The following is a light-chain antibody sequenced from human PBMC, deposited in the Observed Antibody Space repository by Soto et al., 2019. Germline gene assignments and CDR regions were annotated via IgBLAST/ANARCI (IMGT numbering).Light chain of an antibody. CDR3: QQFNTYPT. J-gene: IGKJ4*01. Sequence: AIQLTQSPSSLSASVGDRVTITCRASQGISSALAWYQQKLGKAPKLLIYDASSLESGVPSRFSGSGSGTDFTLTLTSLQLEDFATYYCQQFNTYPTFGAGTKVEIK. CDR2: DAS. CDR1: QGISSA. V-gene: IGKV1-13*02.